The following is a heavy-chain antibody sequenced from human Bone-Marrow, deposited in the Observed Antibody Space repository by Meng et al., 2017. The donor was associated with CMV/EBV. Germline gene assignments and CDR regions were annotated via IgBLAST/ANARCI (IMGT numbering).Heavy chain of an antibody. CDR2: ISWNSGSI. Sequence: SCAASGFTFDDYAMHWVRQAPGKGLEWVSGISWNSGSIGYADSVKGRFTISRDNAKNSLYLQMNSLRAEDTALYYCAKDYYYYGMDVWGQGTTVTVSS. CDR1: GFTFDDYA. V-gene: IGHV3-9*01. CDR3: AKDYYYYGMDV. J-gene: IGHJ6*02.